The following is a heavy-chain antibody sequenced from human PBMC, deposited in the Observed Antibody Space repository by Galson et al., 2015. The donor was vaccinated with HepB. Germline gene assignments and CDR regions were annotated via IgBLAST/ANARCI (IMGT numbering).Heavy chain of an antibody. V-gene: IGHV3-11*06. J-gene: IGHJ6*02. CDR1: GFRFSDYY. CDR3: ARDGSIGSTSYGMDV. Sequence: SLRLSCAASGFRFSDYYMAWIRQAPGKGLEWISYISTSSDYTNYADSVKGRFTISRDNAQNSLFLQMNSLRAEDTAVYYCARDGSIGSTSYGMDVWGQGTMVTVSS. D-gene: IGHD2-2*01. CDR2: ISTSSDYT.